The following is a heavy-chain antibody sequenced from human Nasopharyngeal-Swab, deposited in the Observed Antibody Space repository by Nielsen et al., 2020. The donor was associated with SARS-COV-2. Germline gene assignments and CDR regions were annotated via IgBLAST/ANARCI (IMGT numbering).Heavy chain of an antibody. V-gene: IGHV4-59*12. Sequence: IRQPPGKGLEWIGYIYYSGSTNYNPSLKSRVTISVDTSKNQFSLNLGSVTAADTAVYYCARGDSDSPDYSPRVFDYWGQGSLVTVSS. D-gene: IGHD3-22*01. CDR2: IYYSGST. CDR3: ARGDSDSPDYSPRVFDY. J-gene: IGHJ4*02.